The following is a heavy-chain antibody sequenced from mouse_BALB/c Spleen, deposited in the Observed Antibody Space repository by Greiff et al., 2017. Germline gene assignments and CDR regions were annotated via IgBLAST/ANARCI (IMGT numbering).Heavy chain of an antibody. CDR1: GFTFSSYT. V-gene: IGHV5-9*03. CDR2: ISSGGGNT. CDR3: ARYSHMDY. Sequence: EVKVVESGGGLVKPGGSLKLSCAASGFTFSSYTMSWVRQTPEKRLEWVATISSGGGNTYYPDSVKGRFTISRDNAKNNLYLQMSSLRSEDTALYYCARYSHMDYWGQGTSVTVSS. D-gene: IGHD6-1*01. J-gene: IGHJ4*01.